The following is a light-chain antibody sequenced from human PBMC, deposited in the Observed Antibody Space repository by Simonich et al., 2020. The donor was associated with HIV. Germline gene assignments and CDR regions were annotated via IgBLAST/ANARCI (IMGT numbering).Light chain of an antibody. Sequence: DIVMTQSPDSLAVSLGERATINRNSSQSVLYSSNNKNYLAWYQQKPGQPPKLLIYWASTRESGVPDRFSGSGSGTDFTLTISSLQAEDVAVYYCQQYYSTPLTFGGGTKVKIK. CDR2: WAS. V-gene: IGKV4-1*01. CDR1: QSVLYSSNNKNY. J-gene: IGKJ4*01. CDR3: QQYYSTPLT.